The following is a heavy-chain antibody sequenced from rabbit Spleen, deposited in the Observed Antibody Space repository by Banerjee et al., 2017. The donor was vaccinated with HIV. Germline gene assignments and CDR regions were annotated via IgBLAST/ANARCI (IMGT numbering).Heavy chain of an antibody. J-gene: IGHJ4*01. CDR1: GFDFSSYG. CDR2: IDPVFGST. CDR3: ARDGDDAGYDFNL. D-gene: IGHD2-1*01. Sequence: QEQLVESGGGLVQPGGSLKLSCKASGFDFSSYGVSWVRQAPGKGLEWIGYIDPVFGSTYYASWVNGRFTISSHNAQNTLYLQLHSLTAADTATYFCARDGDDAGYDFNLWGPGTLVTVS. V-gene: IGHV1S47*01.